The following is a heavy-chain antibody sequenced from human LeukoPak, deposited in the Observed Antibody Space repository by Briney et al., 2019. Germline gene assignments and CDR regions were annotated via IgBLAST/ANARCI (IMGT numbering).Heavy chain of an antibody. V-gene: IGHV1-18*01. CDR1: GYTFTSYG. CDR3: AADHTNWNYFGWFDP. D-gene: IGHD1-7*01. J-gene: IGHJ5*02. Sequence: ASVKVSCKASGYTFTSYGISWVRQAPGQGLEWMGWISAYNGNTNYAQKLQGRVTMTTDTSTSTAYMELRSLRSDDTAVYYCAADHTNWNYFGWFDPWGQGTLVTVSS. CDR2: ISAYNGNT.